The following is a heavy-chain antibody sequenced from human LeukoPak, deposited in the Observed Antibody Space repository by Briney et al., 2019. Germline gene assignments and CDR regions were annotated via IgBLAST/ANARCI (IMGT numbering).Heavy chain of an antibody. CDR3: ARGAMVRGVIIMDY. V-gene: IGHV1-69*04. J-gene: IGHJ4*02. D-gene: IGHD3-10*01. CDR2: IIPILGIA. CDR1: GYTFSTYG. Sequence: SVKVSCKASGYTFSTYGISWGRQAPGRGLEWMGRIIPILGIANYAQKFQGRVTITADKSTSTAYMELSSLRSEDTAVYYCARGAMVRGVIIMDYWGQGTLVTVSS.